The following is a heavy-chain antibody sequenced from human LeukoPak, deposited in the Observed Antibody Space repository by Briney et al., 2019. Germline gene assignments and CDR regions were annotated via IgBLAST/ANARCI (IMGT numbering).Heavy chain of an antibody. CDR2: ISGSGGST. J-gene: IGHJ2*01. CDR1: GITFSSYA. D-gene: IGHD4-17*01. V-gene: IGHV3-23*01. CDR3: AKGPAIVYGVPSRGANWYFDL. Sequence: GGSLRLSCAASGITFSSYAMSWVRQAPGKGLEWVSAISGSGGSTYYADSVKGWFAISRDNSKNTLYLQMNSLRAEDTAVYYCAKGPAIVYGVPSRGANWYFDLWGRGTLVTVSS.